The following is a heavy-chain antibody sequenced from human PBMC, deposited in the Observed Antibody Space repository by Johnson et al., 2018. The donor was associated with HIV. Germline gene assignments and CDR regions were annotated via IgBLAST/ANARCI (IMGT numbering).Heavy chain of an antibody. J-gene: IGHJ3*02. CDR3: ARAKGWELRDAFDI. Sequence: VQLVESGGGLVKPGGSLRLSCAASGFTFSNAWMTWVRQAPGKGLEWVGRIKSKTDGGTTDYAAPVKGRFTISRDDSKNTLYLQMNSLRAEDTAVYYCARAKGWELRDAFDIWGQGTMVTVSS. D-gene: IGHD1-26*01. V-gene: IGHV3-15*01. CDR2: IKSKTDGGTT. CDR1: GFTFSNAW.